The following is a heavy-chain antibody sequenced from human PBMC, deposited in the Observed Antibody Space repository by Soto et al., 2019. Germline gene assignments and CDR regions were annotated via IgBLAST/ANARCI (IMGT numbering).Heavy chain of an antibody. J-gene: IGHJ4*02. CDR3: ARQGIVVVTAIDY. CDR1: GGSISSSSYY. V-gene: IGHV4-39*01. Sequence: SETLSLTCTVSGGSISSSSYYWGWIRQPPGKGLERIGSIYYSGSTYYNPSLKSRVTISVDTSKNQFSLKLSSVTAADTAVYYCARQGIVVVTAIDYWGQGTLVTVSS. CDR2: IYYSGST. D-gene: IGHD2-21*02.